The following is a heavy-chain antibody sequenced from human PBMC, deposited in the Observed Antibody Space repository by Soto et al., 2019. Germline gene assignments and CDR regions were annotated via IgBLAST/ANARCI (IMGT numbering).Heavy chain of an antibody. Sequence: QVQLVESGGGVVQPGTSLRLACAAPGFTLSNIGMQWVRQAPGKGLEWVAVISAGGNTKYYADSVKGRFTISRDNSKNTLFLQMNSLRTEDTAVYYCAKESGGERYAAYFDLWGQGTLVTVSA. CDR1: GFTLSNIG. D-gene: IGHD2-21*01. V-gene: IGHV3-30*18. CDR2: ISAGGNTK. J-gene: IGHJ4*02. CDR3: AKESGGERYAAYFDL.